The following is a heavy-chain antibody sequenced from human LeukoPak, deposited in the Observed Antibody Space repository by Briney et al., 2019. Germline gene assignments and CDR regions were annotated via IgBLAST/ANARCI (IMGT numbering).Heavy chain of an antibody. J-gene: IGHJ1*01. Sequence: GGSLRLSCAASGFSFNTYAMSWVRQAPGKGLEWVSAISNTGGGTYYADSVKGRFTIPRDKSKNTLSLQMNSLRAEDTAVYYCAQQVGYCSSGSCYFTYWGQGTLVTVSS. V-gene: IGHV3-23*01. CDR2: ISNTGGGT. D-gene: IGHD2-15*01. CDR3: AQQVGYCSSGSCYFTY. CDR1: GFSFNTYA.